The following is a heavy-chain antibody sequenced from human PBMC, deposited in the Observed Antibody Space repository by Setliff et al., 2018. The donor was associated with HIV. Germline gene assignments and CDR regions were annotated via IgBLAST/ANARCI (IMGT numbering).Heavy chain of an antibody. CDR3: ARHPSGWYGDYFFDY. V-gene: IGHV1-18*03. J-gene: IGHJ4*02. Sequence: ASVKVSCKASGYTFTSYAISWVRRAPGQGLEWMGWISAYSGNTHYAQRLQDRVTMTTDTSTSTAYMDLRSLRSDDMAVYYCARHPSGWYGDYFFDYWGQGTLVTVSS. CDR1: GYTFTSYA. CDR2: ISAYSGNT. D-gene: IGHD4-17*01.